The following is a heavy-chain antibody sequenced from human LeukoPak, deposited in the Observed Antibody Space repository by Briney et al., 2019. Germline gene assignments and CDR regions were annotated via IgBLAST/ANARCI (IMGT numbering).Heavy chain of an antibody. Sequence: SETLSLTCTVSGASISSGSYYWSWIRQPAGKGLEWIGRIHNGGTTKYDPYLKSRVTISIDTSKNQFSLRLSSVTAADTAVYYCAREVMVGATTAWGQGTLVTVSS. J-gene: IGHJ5*02. D-gene: IGHD1-26*01. CDR2: IHNGGTT. CDR1: GASISSGSYY. CDR3: AREVMVGATTA. V-gene: IGHV4-61*02.